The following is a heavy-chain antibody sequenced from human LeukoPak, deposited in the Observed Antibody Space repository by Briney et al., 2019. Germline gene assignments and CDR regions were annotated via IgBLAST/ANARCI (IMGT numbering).Heavy chain of an antibody. CDR1: GFPFSSYG. CDR2: ISGSGTST. CDR3: AKGNYDILTGYLYYFDY. Sequence: PGGSLRLSCAASGFPFSSYGMSWVRQAPGKGLEWVSAISGSGTSTYYADSVKGRFTISRDNSKNTLYLQMNSLRAEDTAVYYCAKGNYDILTGYLYYFDYWGQGTLVTVSS. D-gene: IGHD3-9*01. J-gene: IGHJ4*02. V-gene: IGHV3-23*01.